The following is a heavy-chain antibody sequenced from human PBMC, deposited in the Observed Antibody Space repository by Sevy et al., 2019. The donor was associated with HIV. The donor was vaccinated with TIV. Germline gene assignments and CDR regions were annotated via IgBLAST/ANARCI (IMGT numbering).Heavy chain of an antibody. CDR1: GFTFSSYA. J-gene: IGHJ4*02. D-gene: IGHD3-3*01. CDR3: ATGFLEWLSYFDN. CDR2: ISYDGSNK. Sequence: GGSLRLSCAASGFTFSSYAMHWVRQAPGKGLEWVAVISYDGSNKYYADSVKGRFTISRDNSKNTLYLQMSSLRAEDTAVYYCATGFLEWLSYFDNWGQGTLVTVSS. V-gene: IGHV3-30*14.